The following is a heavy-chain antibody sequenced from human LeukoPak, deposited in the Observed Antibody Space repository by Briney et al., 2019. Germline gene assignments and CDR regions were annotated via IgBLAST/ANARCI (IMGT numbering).Heavy chain of an antibody. D-gene: IGHD3-16*02. V-gene: IGHV3-23*01. Sequence: GGSLRLSCAASGFTFSNYAMSWVRQAPGKGLEWVSDISGSGVTTYYADSVKGRFTISRDNSKNTLYLQMNSLRAEDTAVYYCAKKLGTHRYSIDNWGQGTLLTVSS. CDR1: GFTFSNYA. J-gene: IGHJ4*02. CDR2: ISGSGVTT. CDR3: AKKLGTHRYSIDN.